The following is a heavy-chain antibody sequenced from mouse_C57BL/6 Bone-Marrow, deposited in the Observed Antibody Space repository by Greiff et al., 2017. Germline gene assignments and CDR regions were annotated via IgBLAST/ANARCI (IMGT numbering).Heavy chain of an antibody. J-gene: IGHJ4*01. CDR1: GYTFTSYW. CDR3: ARDYGNYPYYAMDY. D-gene: IGHD2-1*01. V-gene: IGHV1-69*01. Sequence: QVQLQQPGVELVMPGASVKLSCKASGYTFTSYWMHWVKQRPGQGLEWIGEIDPSDSYTNYNQKFKGKSTLTVDKSSSTAYMQLSSLTSEDSAVYYCARDYGNYPYYAMDYWGQGTSVTVSS. CDR2: IDPSDSYT.